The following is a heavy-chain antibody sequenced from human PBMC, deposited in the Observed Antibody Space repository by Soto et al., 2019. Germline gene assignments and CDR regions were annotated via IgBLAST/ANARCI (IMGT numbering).Heavy chain of an antibody. Sequence: QXGGSLRLXCAASGFTFSSYAMSWVRQAPGKGLEWVSAISGSGGSTYYADSVKGRFTISRDNSKNTLYLQMNSLRAEDTAVYYCAKAPVTHPGGNYYYYYMDVWGKGTTVTVS. V-gene: IGHV3-23*01. J-gene: IGHJ6*03. CDR3: AKAPVTHPGGNYYYYYMDV. D-gene: IGHD4-17*01. CDR1: GFTFSSYA. CDR2: ISGSGGST.